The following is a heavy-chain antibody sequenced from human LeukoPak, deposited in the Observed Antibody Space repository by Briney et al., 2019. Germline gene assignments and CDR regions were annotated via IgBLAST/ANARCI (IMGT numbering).Heavy chain of an antibody. CDR2: ITSDGSST. Sequence: GGSLRLSCAVSGFTFRRYWMYSVRQAPGKGLMWVSRITSDGSSTSYADSVKGRFTISRDNAKNTLYLQMNSLRAEDTAVCSYARDGSHGNFGYWGQGTLVTVSS. D-gene: IGHD2-15*01. V-gene: IGHV3-74*01. J-gene: IGHJ4*02. CDR1: GFTFRRYW. CDR3: ARDGSHGNFGY.